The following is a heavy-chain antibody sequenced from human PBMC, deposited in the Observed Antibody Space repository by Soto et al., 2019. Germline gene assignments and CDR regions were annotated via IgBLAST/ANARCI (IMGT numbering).Heavy chain of an antibody. CDR1: GDSINSGAYY. Sequence: PSETLSLTCIVSGDSINSGAYYWSWIRQPPGKGLEWIGNIHFSGRTCASPSLKSRGTMSTHTPKNQFSLRLTYVTSADTAVYYCARDKQGFSYGDGSQYFYYHGLDVWGQGTTVTVSS. CDR3: ARDKQGFSYGDGSQYFYYHGLDV. D-gene: IGHD5-18*01. CDR2: IHFSGRT. V-gene: IGHV4-30-4*01. J-gene: IGHJ6*02.